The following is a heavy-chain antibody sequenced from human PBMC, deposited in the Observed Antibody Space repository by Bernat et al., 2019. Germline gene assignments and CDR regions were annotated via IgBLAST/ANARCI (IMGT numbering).Heavy chain of an antibody. CDR1: GFTFSSYG. J-gene: IGHJ6*02. D-gene: IGHD3-10*01. V-gene: IGHV3-33*01. Sequence: QVQLVESGGGVVQPGRSLRLSCAASGFTFSSYGMHWVRQAPGKGLEWVAVIWYDGSNKYSGGLVKGRFTISRDNSKNTLYLQMNSLRAEDTAVYYCARDGETYGSGSRPYYYYYGMDVWGQGTTVTVSS. CDR3: ARDGETYGSGSRPYYYYYGMDV. CDR2: IWYDGSNK.